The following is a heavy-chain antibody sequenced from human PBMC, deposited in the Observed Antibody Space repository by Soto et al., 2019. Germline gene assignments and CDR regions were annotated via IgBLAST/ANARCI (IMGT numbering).Heavy chain of an antibody. J-gene: IGHJ5*02. Sequence: QVQLVQSGAEVKKPGSSVKVSCKASGGTFSSYASSWVRQAPGQGLEWMGGIIPIFGTANYAQKFQGRVTITADESTSTAYMELSSLRSEDTAVYYCAREGSTYYDSSGEGSASWFDPWGQGTLVTVSS. V-gene: IGHV1-69*12. CDR3: AREGSTYYDSSGEGSASWFDP. CDR2: IIPIFGTA. CDR1: GGTFSSYA. D-gene: IGHD3-22*01.